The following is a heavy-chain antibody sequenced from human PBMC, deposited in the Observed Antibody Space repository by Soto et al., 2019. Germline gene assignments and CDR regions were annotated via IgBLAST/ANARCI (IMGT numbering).Heavy chain of an antibody. V-gene: IGHV3-33*08. CDR2: IWYDGSNK. CDR1: GFTFSDSG. J-gene: IGHJ3*02. Sequence: GGSLRLSCAASGFTFSDSGMTWVRQAPGKGLEWVAVIWYDGSNKYYADSVKGRFTISRDNSKNTLYLQMNSLRAEDTAVYYCARDGTEYSSSYDAFDIWGQGTMVTVS. CDR3: ARDGTEYSSSYDAFDI. D-gene: IGHD6-6*01.